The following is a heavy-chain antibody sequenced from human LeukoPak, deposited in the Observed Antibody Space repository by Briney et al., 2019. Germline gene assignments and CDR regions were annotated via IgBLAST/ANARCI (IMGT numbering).Heavy chain of an antibody. Sequence: GGSLRLSCAASGFTFSRYAMNWVRQAPGKGLEWVSAISGSGGSTYYGDSVKGRFIISRDNSKNTLDLQMNSLRAEDTAVYYCARDRRDGYNEDEGVFDYWGQGTLVTVSS. CDR3: ARDRRDGYNEDEGVFDY. D-gene: IGHD5-24*01. CDR2: ISGSGGST. V-gene: IGHV3-23*01. CDR1: GFTFSRYA. J-gene: IGHJ4*02.